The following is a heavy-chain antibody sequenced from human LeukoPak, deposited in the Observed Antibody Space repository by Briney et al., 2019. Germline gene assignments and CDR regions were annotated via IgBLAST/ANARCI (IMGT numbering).Heavy chain of an antibody. Sequence: SVKVSCKASGGTFSSYAISWVRQAPGQGLEWMGRIIPIFGTANYAQKFQGRVTITTDESTSTAYMELSSLRSEDTAVYYCARDRGLRLGELSFYYWGQGTLVTVSS. CDR2: IIPIFGTA. CDR3: ARDRGLRLGELSFYY. V-gene: IGHV1-69*05. J-gene: IGHJ4*02. CDR1: GGTFSSYA. D-gene: IGHD3-16*02.